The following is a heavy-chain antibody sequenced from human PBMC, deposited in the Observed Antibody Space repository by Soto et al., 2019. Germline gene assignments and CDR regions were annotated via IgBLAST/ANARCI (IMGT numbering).Heavy chain of an antibody. D-gene: IGHD3-16*02. Sequence: QITLKESGPTLVKPTQTLTLTCTFSGFSLSTSGVGVGWIRQPPGKALEWLALIYWDDDKRYSPSLKSRLTNTKDTSKHQVVLTMTNMDPVDTATYYCARNSYYDYVWGSYRYDYWGQGTLVTVSS. CDR1: GFSLSTSGVG. CDR2: IYWDDDK. CDR3: ARNSYYDYVWGSYRYDY. J-gene: IGHJ4*02. V-gene: IGHV2-5*02.